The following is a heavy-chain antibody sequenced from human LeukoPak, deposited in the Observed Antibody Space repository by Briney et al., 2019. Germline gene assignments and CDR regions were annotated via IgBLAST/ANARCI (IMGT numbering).Heavy chain of an antibody. CDR2: IYYSGST. Sequence: ETLSLTCTVSGGFISSYYWSWIRQPPGKGLAWIGYIYYSGSTNYNPSLKSRVTISGDTSKNQFSLKLSSVTAADTAVYYCARDRRPYYYDSSGYYAFDIWGQGTMVTVSS. CDR3: ARDRRPYYYDSSGYYAFDI. CDR1: GGFISSYY. D-gene: IGHD3-22*01. J-gene: IGHJ3*02. V-gene: IGHV4-59*01.